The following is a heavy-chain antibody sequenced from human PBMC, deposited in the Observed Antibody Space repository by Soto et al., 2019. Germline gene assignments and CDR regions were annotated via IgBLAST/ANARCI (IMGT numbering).Heavy chain of an antibody. D-gene: IGHD3-10*01. Sequence: QERLVQSGGGVVQPGRSLRLSCAASGFKFNSYGMHWVRQAPGKGLEWVAVISYDGSDTSYGDSVKGRFTISRDNSKNTLHLQMSSLRLDDTAVYYCARDRFGGTEGTNWLDPWGQGSLVTVSS. J-gene: IGHJ5*02. CDR1: GFKFNSYG. CDR3: ARDRFGGTEGTNWLDP. CDR2: ISYDGSDT. V-gene: IGHV3-33*01.